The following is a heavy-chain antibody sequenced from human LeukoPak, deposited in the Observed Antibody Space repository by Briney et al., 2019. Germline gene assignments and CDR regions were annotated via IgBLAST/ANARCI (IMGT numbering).Heavy chain of an antibody. V-gene: IGHV3-49*04. J-gene: IGHJ6*02. CDR2: IRTKAFDGTT. CDR3: SRGYPCGDQYYLYGLDV. CDR1: GFTFGVYA. Sequence: GGSLRLSCTASGFTFGVYAMNWVRQAPGKGLEWVGFIRTKAFDGTTEYAASVTGRFSISRDDSKSIAYLQMNSLKTEDTDMYYCSRGYPCGDQYYLYGLDVWGQGTTVTVSS. D-gene: IGHD4-17*01.